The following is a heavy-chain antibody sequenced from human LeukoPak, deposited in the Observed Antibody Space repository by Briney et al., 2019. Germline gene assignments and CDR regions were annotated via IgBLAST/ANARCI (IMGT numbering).Heavy chain of an antibody. Sequence: PGRSLRLSCAASGFTFENYAMHWVRQTPGKGLEWVSGISKNSGSIVYADSVRGRFSISRDNAKNTLFLQMNTLRAEDTALYYCAKDVNTMVRGVRNYMDVWGNGTTVTVSS. V-gene: IGHV3-9*01. D-gene: IGHD3-10*01. CDR3: AKDVNTMVRGVRNYMDV. CDR1: GFTFENYA. CDR2: ISKNSGSI. J-gene: IGHJ6*03.